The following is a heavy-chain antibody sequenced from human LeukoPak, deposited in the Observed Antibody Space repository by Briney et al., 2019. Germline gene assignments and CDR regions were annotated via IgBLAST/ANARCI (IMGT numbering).Heavy chain of an antibody. J-gene: IGHJ6*03. CDR1: GYTFTSYG. CDR3: ARGILGQYYYYMDV. Sequence: ASVKVSCKASGYTFTSYGISWVRQAPGQGLEWMGWISAYNGNTNYARKLQGRVTMTTDTSTSTAYMELRSLRSDDTAVYYCARGILGQYYYYMDVWGKGTTVTVSS. CDR2: ISAYNGNT. V-gene: IGHV1-18*01. D-gene: IGHD1-26*01.